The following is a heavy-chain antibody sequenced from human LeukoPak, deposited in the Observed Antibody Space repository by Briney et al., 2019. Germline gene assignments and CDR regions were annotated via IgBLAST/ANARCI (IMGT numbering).Heavy chain of an antibody. Sequence: GGSLRLSCAASGFTSSDYYMSWSRQAPGKGLEWVSYISGSSSYTIYADSVKGRFTISRDNAKNSLYLQMNSLRAEDTAVYYCARVTLYGESALDYWGQGTLVTVSS. CDR2: ISGSSSYT. V-gene: IGHV3-11*06. D-gene: IGHD4-17*01. CDR3: ARVTLYGESALDY. CDR1: GFTSSDYY. J-gene: IGHJ4*02.